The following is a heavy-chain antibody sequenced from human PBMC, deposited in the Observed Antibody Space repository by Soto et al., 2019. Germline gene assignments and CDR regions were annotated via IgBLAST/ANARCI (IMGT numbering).Heavy chain of an antibody. D-gene: IGHD6-19*01. CDR2: MSFDGSIK. J-gene: IGHJ3*02. CDR1: GFIFSSYG. CDR3: ATIAVPPAFDI. V-gene: IGHV3-30*03. Sequence: QVQLVESGGGVVQPGRFLRLSCAASGFIFSSYGMNWVRQAPGKGLEWVAVMSFDGSIKYYADSVKGRFTISRDNSKNTLYLQMNSLRAEDTAVYYCATIAVPPAFDIWGQGTMVTVSS.